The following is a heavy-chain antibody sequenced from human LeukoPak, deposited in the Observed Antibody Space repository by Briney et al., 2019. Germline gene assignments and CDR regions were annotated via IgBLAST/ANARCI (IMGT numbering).Heavy chain of an antibody. CDR2: IRYDGSNK. CDR3: AKEPQVSGTYPYYFDY. CDR1: GFTFSSYG. J-gene: IGHJ4*02. D-gene: IGHD3-10*01. Sequence: GGSLRLSCAASGFTFSSYGMHWVRQAPGKGLEWVAFIRYDGSNKYYADSVKGRFTISRDNSKNTLYLQMNSLRAEDTAVYYCAKEPQVSGTYPYYFDYWGQGTLVTVSS. V-gene: IGHV3-30*02.